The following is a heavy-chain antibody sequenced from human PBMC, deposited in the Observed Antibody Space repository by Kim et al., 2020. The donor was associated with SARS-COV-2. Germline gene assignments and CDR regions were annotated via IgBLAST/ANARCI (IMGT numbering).Heavy chain of an antibody. CDR3: ARETSRAFDT. Sequence: GGSLRLSCAISGFNYNAYWMSWVRQAPGKGLEWVALINTDGGQKYYVDSVRGRFTVSRDNAKNSLYIEMNSLRGEDTAVYYCARETSRAFDTWGQGTMV. J-gene: IGHJ3*02. CDR2: INTDGGQK. V-gene: IGHV3-7*03. CDR1: GFNYNAYW.